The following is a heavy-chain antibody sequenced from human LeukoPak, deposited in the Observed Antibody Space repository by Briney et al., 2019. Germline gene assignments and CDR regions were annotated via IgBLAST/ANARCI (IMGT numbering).Heavy chain of an antibody. Sequence: SGTLSLTCAVSSYSLSSGYYWGWIRQPPGKGLDWIGTINQSGVTYYNPSLKSRVTISIDTSKNQFSLKLTSVTAADTAVYYCARLISGDCCAPHFWGQGTLVTVSS. CDR2: INQSGVT. J-gene: IGHJ4*02. CDR3: ARLISGDCCAPHF. CDR1: SYSLSSGYY. D-gene: IGHD2-21*02. V-gene: IGHV4-38-2*01.